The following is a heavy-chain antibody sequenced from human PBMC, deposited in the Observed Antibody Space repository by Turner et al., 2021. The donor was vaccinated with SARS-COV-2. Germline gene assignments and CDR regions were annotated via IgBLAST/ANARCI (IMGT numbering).Heavy chain of an antibody. CDR1: GFTFSNYA. Sequence: QVQLVESGGGVVQPGRSLRLSCAASGFTFSNYAMHWVRQAPGKGLEWLADISHEGSIKYYRDSVKGRFTISRDNSKNTLYLQMNSLRVADTAVYYCATRSGSYAGFDSWGQGTLVTVSS. CDR3: ATRSGSYAGFDS. J-gene: IGHJ4*02. CDR2: ISHEGSIK. D-gene: IGHD1-26*01. V-gene: IGHV3-30-3*01.